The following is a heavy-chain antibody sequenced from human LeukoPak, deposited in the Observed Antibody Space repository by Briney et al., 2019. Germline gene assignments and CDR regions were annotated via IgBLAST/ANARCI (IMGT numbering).Heavy chain of an antibody. J-gene: IGHJ4*02. CDR2: ISGSGGST. CDR1: VFTFSSYT. V-gene: IGHV3-23*01. Sequence: PGGSLRLSCAASVFTFSSYTMSWVRQAPRKGLEWVSAISGSGGSTYYADSVKGRFTISRDNSKNTLYLQMNSLRAEYTAVYYCAKDRLAPNFDYWGQGTLVTVSS. D-gene: IGHD3-9*01. CDR3: AKDRLAPNFDY.